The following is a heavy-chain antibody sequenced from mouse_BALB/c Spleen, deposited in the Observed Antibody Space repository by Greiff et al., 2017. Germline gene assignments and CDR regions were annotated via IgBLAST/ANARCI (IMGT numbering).Heavy chain of an antibody. D-gene: IGHD2-3*01. V-gene: IGHV4-1*02. CDR2: INPDSSTI. CDR3: ARHLYDGYYGFDY. Sequence: EVQLQESGGGLVQPGGSLKLSCAASGFDFSRYWMSWVRQAPGKGLEWIGEINPDSSTINYTPSLKDKFIISRDNAKNTLYLQMSKVRSEDTALYYCARHLYDGYYGFDYWGQGTTLTVSS. CDR1: GFDFSRYW. J-gene: IGHJ2*01.